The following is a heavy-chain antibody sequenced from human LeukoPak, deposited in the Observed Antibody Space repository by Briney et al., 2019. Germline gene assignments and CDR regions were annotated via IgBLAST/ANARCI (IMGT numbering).Heavy chain of an antibody. CDR1: GYTFTRYG. CDR2: ISPNNGNT. CDR3: AARPSSLPYYFDY. V-gene: IGHV1-18*01. Sequence: GPSVKVSCKASGYTFTRYGIAWVPQAPGKGLEWMGWISPNNGNTNYAKKFQGRVTMTTDTSTSTVSMELRGLRSDDTAVYYCAARPSSLPYYFDYWGQGTLVAVSS. J-gene: IGHJ4*02.